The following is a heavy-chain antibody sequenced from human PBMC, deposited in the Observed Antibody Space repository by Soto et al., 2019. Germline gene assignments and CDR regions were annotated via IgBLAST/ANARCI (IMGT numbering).Heavy chain of an antibody. V-gene: IGHV3-23*01. J-gene: IGHJ5*02. CDR2: ISASDGNT. Sequence: EVQILESGGGLVQPGGSLRLSCAASGFTFSSSARNWVRQPPGKGLEWVSVISASDGNTYYADSVKGRFTISRDNSKNTLYLDMNSLRVEDTAVYYCAKSLNINWKNWFDPWGQGTLVTVSS. CDR1: GFTFSSSA. D-gene: IGHD1-1*01. CDR3: AKSLNINWKNWFDP.